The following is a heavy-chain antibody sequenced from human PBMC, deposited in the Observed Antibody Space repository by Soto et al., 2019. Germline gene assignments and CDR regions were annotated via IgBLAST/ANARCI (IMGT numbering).Heavy chain of an antibody. CDR2: ISTSTGYT. V-gene: IGHV3-11*06. CDR1: GFTFSTYY. Sequence: GGSLRLSCAASGFTFSTYYMSWIRQAPGKGLEWVSYISTSTGYTQYADSVKGRFTISRDNSKNTLYLQMNSLRAEDTAVYYCAKDGGHSFQQWLVSYFQHWGQGTLVTVSS. J-gene: IGHJ1*01. D-gene: IGHD6-19*01. CDR3: AKDGGHSFQQWLVSYFQH.